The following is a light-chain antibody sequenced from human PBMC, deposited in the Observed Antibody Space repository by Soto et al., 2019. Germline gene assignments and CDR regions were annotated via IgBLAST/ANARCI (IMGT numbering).Light chain of an antibody. J-gene: IGKJ5*01. CDR3: QQYNNWPPLT. V-gene: IGKV3-15*01. CDR2: GAS. Sequence: EIVLTQSPGTLSLSPGERATLSCRASQSISSKLAWYQQKPGQAPRLLIYGASTRATGIPARFSGSGSGTEFTLNISSLQSEDFAVYYCQQYNNWPPLTFGQGTRLEIK. CDR1: QSISSK.